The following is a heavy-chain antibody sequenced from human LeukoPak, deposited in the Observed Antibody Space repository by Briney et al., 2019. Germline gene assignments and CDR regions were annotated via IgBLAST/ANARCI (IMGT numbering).Heavy chain of an antibody. V-gene: IGHV4-59*01. CDR1: GGSISSYY. D-gene: IGHD5-18*01. CDR2: FYYSGST. Sequence: SETLSLTCTVSGGSISSYYWSWIRQPPGKGLEWIGYFYYSGSTNYNPSLKSRVTISVDTSKNQFSLKLSSVTAADTAVYYCARGSNTAYNWFDPWGQGTLVTVSS. J-gene: IGHJ5*02. CDR3: ARGSNTAYNWFDP.